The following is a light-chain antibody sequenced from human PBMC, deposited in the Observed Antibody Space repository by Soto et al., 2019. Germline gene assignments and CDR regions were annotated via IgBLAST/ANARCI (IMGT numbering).Light chain of an antibody. V-gene: IGLV2-14*01. Sequence: SALTQPASVSGSPGQSISISCTGTSSDVGGYNYVSWYQQHPGKAPKLMIYDVSNRPSGVSNRFSGSKSGNTASLTISGLQAEDEADYYCSSYTSSSTYVFGTGTTVTVL. CDR2: DVS. CDR1: SSDVGGYNY. J-gene: IGLJ1*01. CDR3: SSYTSSSTYV.